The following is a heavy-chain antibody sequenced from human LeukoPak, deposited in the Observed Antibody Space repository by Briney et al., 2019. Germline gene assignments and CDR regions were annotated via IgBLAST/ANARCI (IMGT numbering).Heavy chain of an antibody. D-gene: IGHD6-19*01. V-gene: IGHV1-24*01. J-gene: IGHJ3*02. CDR2: FDPEDGET. CDR3: ATDRGGAGAFDI. CDR1: GYTFTSYG. Sequence: ASVKVSCKASGYTFTSYGISWVRQAPGKGLEWMGGFDPEDGETIYAQKFQGRVTMTEDTSTDTAYMELSSLRSEDTAAYYCATDRGGAGAFDIWGQGTMVTVSS.